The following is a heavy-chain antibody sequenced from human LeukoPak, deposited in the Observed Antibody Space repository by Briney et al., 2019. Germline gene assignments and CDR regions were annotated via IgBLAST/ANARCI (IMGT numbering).Heavy chain of an antibody. V-gene: IGHV3-11*01. CDR3: ARVGVEEQLVPFDY. J-gene: IGHJ4*02. CDR1: GFTFSDYY. CDR2: ISSSGSTI. D-gene: IGHD6-13*01. Sequence: GGSLRLSCAASGFTFSDYYMSWIRQAPGKGLEWVSYISSSGSTIYYADSVKGRFTIPRDNAKNSLYLQMNSLRAEDTAVYYCARVGVEEQLVPFDYWGQGTLVTVSS.